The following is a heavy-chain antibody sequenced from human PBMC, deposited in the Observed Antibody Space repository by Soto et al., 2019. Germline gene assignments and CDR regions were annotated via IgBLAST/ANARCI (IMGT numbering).Heavy chain of an antibody. CDR1: GGTFSSYT. V-gene: IGHV1-69*02. J-gene: IGHJ6*02. Sequence: QVQLVQSGAEVKKPGSSLKVSCKASGGTFSSYTISWVRQAPGQGIAWMGRIIPILGIANYAQKFQGRVTISADKSTSTAYMERSTLRSADTAVYYCARHSISGGSCCSMAVWGQGTTVTVSS. CDR3: ARHSISGGSCCSMAV. CDR2: IIPILGIA. D-gene: IGHD2-15*01.